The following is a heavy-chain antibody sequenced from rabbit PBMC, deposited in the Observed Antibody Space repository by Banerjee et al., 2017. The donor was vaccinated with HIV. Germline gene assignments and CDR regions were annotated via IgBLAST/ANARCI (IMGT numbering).Heavy chain of an antibody. CDR3: AGSLVDNANL. CDR2: INTSSGNA. CDR1: GFSFSNKYV. J-gene: IGHJ4*01. D-gene: IGHD1-1*01. Sequence: QEQLEESGGDLVKPEGSLTLTCTASGFSFSNKYVMCWVRQAPGKGLEWIGCINTSSGNAVYASWAKRRFSLSKTPSTTVTLQMTSLTVADTATYLCAGSLVDNANLWGPGTLVTVS. V-gene: IGHV1S45*01.